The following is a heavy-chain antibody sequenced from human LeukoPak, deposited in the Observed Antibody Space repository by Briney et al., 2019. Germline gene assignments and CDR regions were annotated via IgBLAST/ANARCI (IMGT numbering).Heavy chain of an antibody. Sequence: GESLKISCKGSGYSFTSYWIGWVRQMPGKGLEWMGIIYPGDSDTRHSPSFQGQVTISADKSISTAYLQWSSLKASDTAMYYCARVSIMGLAATPRDDAFDIWGQGTMVTVSS. V-gene: IGHV5-51*01. CDR2: IYPGDSDT. CDR3: ARVSIMGLAATPRDDAFDI. J-gene: IGHJ3*02. CDR1: GYSFTSYW. D-gene: IGHD2-15*01.